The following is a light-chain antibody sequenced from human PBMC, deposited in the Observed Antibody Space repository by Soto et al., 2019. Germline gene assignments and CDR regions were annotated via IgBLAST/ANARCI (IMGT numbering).Light chain of an antibody. J-gene: IGKJ1*01. CDR3: QQYNTWPRT. Sequence: EIVMTQSPATLSVSPGERATLSCSASQSVNSNLAWYQQRPGQAPSLLIYGAFNRATNLSARFSGSGSGTEFTLTLTSLQSEDFAIYYCQQYNTWPRTFGQGTKVEIK. CDR1: QSVNSN. V-gene: IGKV3D-15*01. CDR2: GAF.